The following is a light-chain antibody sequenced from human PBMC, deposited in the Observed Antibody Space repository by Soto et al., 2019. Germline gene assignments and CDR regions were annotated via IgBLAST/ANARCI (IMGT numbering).Light chain of an antibody. J-gene: IGKJ4*01. Sequence: DIQLTQSPSFLSASVGDRVTITCRASQDISGYLAWYQQKPGKAPKLLIYAASTLQSGAPSRFSGGGSGTDFTLTISSLQPEDFATYYCQQLNIYRFGGGTKVHIK. CDR1: QDISGY. CDR2: AAS. V-gene: IGKV1-9*01. CDR3: QQLNIYR.